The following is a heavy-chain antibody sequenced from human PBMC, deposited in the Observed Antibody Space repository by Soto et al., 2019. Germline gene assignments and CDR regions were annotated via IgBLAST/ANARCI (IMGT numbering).Heavy chain of an antibody. J-gene: IGHJ6*02. D-gene: IGHD3-22*01. CDR2: LIPIFGTA. Sequence: QVQLVQSGAEVKKPGSSVKVSCKASGGTFSSYAISWVRQAPGQGLEWMGGLIPIFGTANYAQKFQGRVTITADESTSTAYMELSSLRSEDTAVYYCARALYYYDSSGYYGDYYYGMDVWGQGTTVTVSS. CDR1: GGTFSSYA. V-gene: IGHV1-69*01. CDR3: ARALYYYDSSGYYGDYYYGMDV.